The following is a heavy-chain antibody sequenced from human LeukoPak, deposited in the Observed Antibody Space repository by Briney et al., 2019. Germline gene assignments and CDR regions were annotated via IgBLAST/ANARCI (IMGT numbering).Heavy chain of an antibody. CDR3: VNWCIK. J-gene: IGHJ3*01. Sequence: PGGSLRLSCAASGFTFSSYWMSWVRQAPGKGLEWVAEINEDGSNKYYVDSVKGRFTISRDNAKNSLDLQMNSLRDEDTAVYYCVNWCIKWGQGTSVTVSS. D-gene: IGHD2-8*01. CDR2: INEDGSNK. V-gene: IGHV3-7*01. CDR1: GFTFSSYW.